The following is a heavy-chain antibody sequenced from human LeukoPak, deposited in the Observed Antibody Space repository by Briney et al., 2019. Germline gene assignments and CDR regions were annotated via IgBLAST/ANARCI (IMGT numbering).Heavy chain of an antibody. CDR1: GYSISSGYY. CDR3: AREPRYYDILTGYYSGAFDI. CDR2: IYHSGST. D-gene: IGHD3-9*01. Sequence: SETLSLTCTVSGYSISSGYYWGWIRQPPGKGLEWIGSIYHSGSTYYNPSLKSRVTISVDTSKNQFSLRLSSVTAADTAVYYCAREPRYYDILTGYYSGAFDIWGQGTMVTVSS. J-gene: IGHJ3*02. V-gene: IGHV4-38-2*02.